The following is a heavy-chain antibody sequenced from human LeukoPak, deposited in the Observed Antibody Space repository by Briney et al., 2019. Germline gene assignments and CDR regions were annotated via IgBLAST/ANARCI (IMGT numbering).Heavy chain of an antibody. J-gene: IGHJ4*02. CDR1: GSTFSSYS. CDR3: ARDPTDGYSYGRNDY. D-gene: IGHD5-18*01. V-gene: IGHV3-21*01. Sequence: GGSLRLSCAASGSTFSSYSMNWVRQAPGKGLEWVSSISSSSSYIYYADSVKGRFTISRDNAKNSLYLQMNSLRAEDTAVYYCARDPTDGYSYGRNDYWGQGTLVTVSS. CDR2: ISSSSSYI.